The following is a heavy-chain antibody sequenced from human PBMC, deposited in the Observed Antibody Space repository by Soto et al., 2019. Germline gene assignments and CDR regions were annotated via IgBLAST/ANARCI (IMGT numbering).Heavy chain of an antibody. Sequence: ASVKVSCKVSGYTLTELSMHWVRQALGKGLEWMGGFDPEDGETIYAQKFQGRVTMTEDTSTDTAYMELSSLRSEDTAVYYCATGYYGSGSFTFDYWGQGTLVTVSS. V-gene: IGHV1-24*01. D-gene: IGHD3-10*01. CDR2: FDPEDGET. CDR1: GYTLTELS. J-gene: IGHJ4*02. CDR3: ATGYYGSGSFTFDY.